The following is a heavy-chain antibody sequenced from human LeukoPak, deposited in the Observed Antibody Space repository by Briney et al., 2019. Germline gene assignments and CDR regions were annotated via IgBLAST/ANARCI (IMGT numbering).Heavy chain of an antibody. CDR3: ARETYSGYYYMDV. V-gene: IGHV4-4*07. CDR2: IYTSGST. D-gene: IGHD2-15*01. Sequence: SETLSLTCTVSGGSISSYYWSWIRQPAGKGLEWIGRIYTSGSTNYNPSLKSRVTMSVDTSKNQFSLKVTSVTAADTAVYYCARETYSGYYYMDVWGKGTTVTVSS. CDR1: GGSISSYY. J-gene: IGHJ6*03.